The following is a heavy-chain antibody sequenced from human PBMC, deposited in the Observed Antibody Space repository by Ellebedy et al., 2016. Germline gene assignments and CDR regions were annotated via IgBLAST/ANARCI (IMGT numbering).Heavy chain of an antibody. V-gene: IGHV3-7*01. Sequence: GESLKISXAASGFTVSSKYMTWVRQTPGKGLEWVANIDQDGSETHYVDSVKGRFTISRDNAKNSLYLQMDSLRTEDTAVYRCAGAIDYWGQGTLVSVSS. CDR2: IDQDGSET. CDR1: GFTVSSKY. D-gene: IGHD4/OR15-4a*01. J-gene: IGHJ4*02. CDR3: AGAIDY.